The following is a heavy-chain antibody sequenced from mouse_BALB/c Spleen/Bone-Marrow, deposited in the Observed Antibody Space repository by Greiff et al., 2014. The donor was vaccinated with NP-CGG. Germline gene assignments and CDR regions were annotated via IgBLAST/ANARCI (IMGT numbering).Heavy chain of an antibody. V-gene: IGHV5-6-5*01. J-gene: IGHJ3*01. CDR3: ARGREVRRGAWFAY. Sequence: VQLKESGGGLVKPGGSLKLSCAASGFTFSSYAMSWVRQTPEKRLEWVASISSGGSTYYPDSVKGRFTIARENARNILCLQMSSLRSEDTAMYYCARGREVRRGAWFAYWGQGTLVTVSA. CDR2: ISSGGST. CDR1: GFTFSSYA. D-gene: IGHD2-14*01.